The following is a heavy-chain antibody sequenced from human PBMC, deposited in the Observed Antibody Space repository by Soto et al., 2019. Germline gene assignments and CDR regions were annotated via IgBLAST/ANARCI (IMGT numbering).Heavy chain of an antibody. Sequence: ASVKVSCKASGYTFTGYYMHWVRQAPGQGLEWMGWINPNSGGTNYAQKFQGRVTMTRDTSISTAYMELSRLRSDDTAVYYCARERRYDFWSGYPDYYYYGMDVWGQGTTVTV. CDR1: GYTFTGYY. D-gene: IGHD3-3*01. V-gene: IGHV1-2*02. CDR2: INPNSGGT. CDR3: ARERRYDFWSGYPDYYYYGMDV. J-gene: IGHJ6*02.